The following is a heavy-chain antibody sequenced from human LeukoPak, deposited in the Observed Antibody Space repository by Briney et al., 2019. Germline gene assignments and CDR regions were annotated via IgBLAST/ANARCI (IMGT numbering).Heavy chain of an antibody. CDR2: ISWNSGSI. Sequence: GGSLRPSCAASGFTFSSYIMHWVRQAPGKGLEWVSGISWNSGSIGYADSVKGRFTISRDNAKNSLYLQMNSLRAEDTALYYCAKGQWLDYWGQGTLVTVS. CDR1: GFTFSSYI. V-gene: IGHV3-9*01. D-gene: IGHD6-19*01. CDR3: AKGQWLDY. J-gene: IGHJ4*02.